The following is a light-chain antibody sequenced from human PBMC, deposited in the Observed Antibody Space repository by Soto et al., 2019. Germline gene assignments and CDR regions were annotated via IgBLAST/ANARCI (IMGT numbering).Light chain of an antibody. V-gene: IGKV1-8*01. CDR1: QGISSY. J-gene: IGKJ2*01. CDR2: AAS. CDR3: QQYYSYPLYT. Sequence: AIRMTQSPSSFSASTGDRVTITCRASQGISSYLAWDQQKPGKAPKLLIYAASTLQSGVPSRFSGSGSGTDFSLTISCLQSEDFATYYCQQYYSYPLYTFGQGTKLEIK.